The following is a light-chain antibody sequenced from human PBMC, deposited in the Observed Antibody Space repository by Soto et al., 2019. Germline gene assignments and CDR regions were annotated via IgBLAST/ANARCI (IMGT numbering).Light chain of an antibody. CDR1: QSVSSN. CDR2: DAF. CDR3: QQRSSWPT. Sequence: EIVLTQSPATLSLSPGERATLSCRASQSVSSNLAWYQQKLGQAPRLLIYDAFNRATGIPARFSGSGSGTDFHLTISNLEPEDFAVYYCQQRSSWPTFGQGTKLEIK. V-gene: IGKV3-11*01. J-gene: IGKJ2*01.